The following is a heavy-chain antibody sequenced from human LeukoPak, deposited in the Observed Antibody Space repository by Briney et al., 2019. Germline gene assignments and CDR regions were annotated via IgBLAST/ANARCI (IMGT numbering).Heavy chain of an antibody. Sequence: PGGSLRLSCAASGFTFSSYDMNWVRQAPGKGLEWVSYISSSGSYIYYADSVKGRFTISRDNSKNSLYLQMNSLVAEDTAVYYCARAPTSEQQLHFDYWGQGTLVTVSS. V-gene: IGHV3-21*05. CDR1: GFTFSSYD. D-gene: IGHD6-13*01. J-gene: IGHJ4*02. CDR3: ARAPTSEQQLHFDY. CDR2: ISSSGSYI.